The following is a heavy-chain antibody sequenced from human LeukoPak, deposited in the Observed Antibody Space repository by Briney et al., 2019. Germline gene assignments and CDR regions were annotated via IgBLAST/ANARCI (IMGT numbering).Heavy chain of an antibody. V-gene: IGHV3-53*01. CDR1: GFTVSSNY. J-gene: IGHJ6*03. Sequence: PGGSLRLSCAASGFTVSSNYMSWVRQAPGKGLEWVSVIYSGSSTYYADSVKGRFTISRDNSKNTLYLQMNSLRAEDTAVYYCARESRYFDWLLAAYYMDVWGKGTTVTVSS. CDR2: IYSGSST. CDR3: ARESRYFDWLLAAYYMDV. D-gene: IGHD3-9*01.